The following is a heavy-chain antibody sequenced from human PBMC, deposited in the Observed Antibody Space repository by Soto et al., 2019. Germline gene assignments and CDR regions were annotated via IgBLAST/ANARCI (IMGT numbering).Heavy chain of an antibody. V-gene: IGHV4-4*02. D-gene: IGHD2-21*02. CDR1: GGTVASSHW. CDR3: AREIVTARGNNYFDR. J-gene: IGHJ5*02. Sequence: PSETLSLTCGVSGGTVASSHWWSWVRPSPGRGLEWIGNVYHTGDTNFNPSLQSRVTFSVDKSNNQFSLRLTSVTAADTAVYFCAREIVTARGNNYFDRWGTGNMVTVSA. CDR2: VYHTGDT.